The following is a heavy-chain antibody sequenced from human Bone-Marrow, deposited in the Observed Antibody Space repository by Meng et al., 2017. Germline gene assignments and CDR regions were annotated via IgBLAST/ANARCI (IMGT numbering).Heavy chain of an antibody. CDR3: ARDNVMVVTAIRAFDI. Sequence: SETLSLTCTVSGGSISSGGYYWSWLRQHPGKGLEWIGYIYYSGSTYYNPSLKSRVTISVDTSKNQFSLKLSSVTAADAAVYFCARDNVMVVTAIRAFDIWGQGTMVTVSS. J-gene: IGHJ3*02. V-gene: IGHV4-31*03. CDR1: GGSISSGGYY. CDR2: IYYSGST. D-gene: IGHD2-21*02.